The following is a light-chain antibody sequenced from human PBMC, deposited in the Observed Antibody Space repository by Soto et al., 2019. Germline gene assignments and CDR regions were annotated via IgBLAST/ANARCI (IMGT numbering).Light chain of an antibody. Sequence: DIVMTQSPLSLGVTPAEPASLSCRSSQSLLYSDGDNYFDWYLQKXGQSPQXLSYLASNRASGVPARFSGSGSGTYFTLKISRVEAEDVGLYYCMQALQTPNTFGQGTRLEIK. CDR3: MQALQTPNT. CDR2: LAS. J-gene: IGKJ5*01. V-gene: IGKV2-28*01. CDR1: QSLLYSDGDNY.